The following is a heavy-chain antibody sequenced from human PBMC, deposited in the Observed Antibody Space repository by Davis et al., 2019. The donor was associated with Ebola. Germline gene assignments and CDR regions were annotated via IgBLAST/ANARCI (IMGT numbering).Heavy chain of an antibody. CDR2: ISSTGSSI. V-gene: IGHV3-11*04. CDR3: ARDSAGAAAGINWFDP. CDR1: GFTFSDYY. Sequence: GESLKISCAASGFTFSDYYMHWIRQPPGKGLEWVSYISSTGSSIYYADSVKGRVTISRDNAKNSLYLQMNSLRAEDTAVYYCARDSAGAAAGINWFDPWGQGTLVTVSS. J-gene: IGHJ5*02. D-gene: IGHD6-13*01.